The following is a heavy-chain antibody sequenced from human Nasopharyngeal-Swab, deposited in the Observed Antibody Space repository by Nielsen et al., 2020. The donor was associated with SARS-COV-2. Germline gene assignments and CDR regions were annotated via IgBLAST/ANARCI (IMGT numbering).Heavy chain of an antibody. J-gene: IGHJ6*03. V-gene: IGHV1-18*04. CDR2: LSQNGGHT. Sequence: ASVKVSCKTSGYSFSNYDIGWVRQAPGQGLEWMGWLSQNGGHTNYAQKFRGRVTMSTDTSTSTAFMELRSLKSDDTAVYYCARNGYYYGSGSAGYYMDVWGNGTTVTVSS. D-gene: IGHD3-10*01. CDR3: ARNGYYYGSGSAGYYMDV. CDR1: GYSFSNYD.